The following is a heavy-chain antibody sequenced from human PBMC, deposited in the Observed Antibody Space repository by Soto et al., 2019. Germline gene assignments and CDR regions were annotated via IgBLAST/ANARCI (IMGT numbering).Heavy chain of an antibody. CDR1: GFTFSSYG. CDR3: AKDRHCSTTSCFHDY. V-gene: IGHV3-33*06. D-gene: IGHD2-2*01. Sequence: GGSLRLSCAASGFTFSSYGMHWVRQAPGKGLEWVAVIWYDGSNKYYADSVKGRFTISRDNSKNTLYLQMNSLRAEDTAVYYCAKDRHCSTTSCFHDYWGQGTLVTVSS. CDR2: IWYDGSNK. J-gene: IGHJ4*02.